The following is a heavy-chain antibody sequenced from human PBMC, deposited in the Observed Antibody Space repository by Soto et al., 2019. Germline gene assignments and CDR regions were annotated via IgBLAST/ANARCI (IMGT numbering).Heavy chain of an antibody. CDR2: INAGNGNT. V-gene: IGHV1-3*01. Sequence: ASVKVACKASGYTFTSYAMHWVRQAPGQRLEWMGWINAGNGNTKYSQKFQGRVTITRDTSASTAYMELSSLRSDDTAVYYCARDRRPYYYDSSGYLLPVDYWGQGTLVTVSS. D-gene: IGHD3-22*01. J-gene: IGHJ4*02. CDR1: GYTFTSYA. CDR3: ARDRRPYYYDSSGYLLPVDY.